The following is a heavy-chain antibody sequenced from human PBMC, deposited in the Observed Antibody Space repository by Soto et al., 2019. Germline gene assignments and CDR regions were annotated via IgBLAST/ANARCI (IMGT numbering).Heavy chain of an antibody. CDR1: GFTFSDYV. D-gene: IGHD3-16*01. Sequence: QVQLVESGGGVVQPGRSLRLSCAASGFTFSDYVMHWVRQAPGKGLEWVAVIAYDGSNKYYADSVKGRFTISRGSSKSTLYLEMNSLRAEDTAVYYCAREAEGDYFDYWGQGTVVTVSS. V-gene: IGHV3-30-3*01. CDR2: IAYDGSNK. J-gene: IGHJ4*02. CDR3: AREAEGDYFDY.